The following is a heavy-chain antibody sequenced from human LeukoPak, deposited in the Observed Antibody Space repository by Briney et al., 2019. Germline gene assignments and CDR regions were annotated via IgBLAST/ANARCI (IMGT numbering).Heavy chain of an antibody. J-gene: IGHJ3*02. CDR3: ARAPTWSAAFDI. D-gene: IGHD2-8*02. CDR2: ISSGSSAI. V-gene: IGHV3-48*01. Sequence: GGSLTLFCAASGFTYNPYSMHWVRQTPGKGLEWVSYISSGSSAIYYADSVKGRFTISRDNAKNSLYLQLNSLRAEDTAVYYCARAPTWSAAFDIWGQGTMVTVSS. CDR1: GFTYNPYS.